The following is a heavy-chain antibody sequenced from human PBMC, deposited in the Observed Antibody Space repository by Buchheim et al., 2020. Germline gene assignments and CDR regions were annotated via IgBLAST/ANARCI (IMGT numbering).Heavy chain of an antibody. D-gene: IGHD6-13*01. CDR3: ARDRAAAGTHPRGPRWYFDL. CDR2: ISSSSSYI. Sequence: EVQLVESGGGLVKPGGSLRLSCAASGFTFSSYSMNWVRQAPGKGLEWVSSISSSSSYIYYADSVKGRFTIPRDNAKNSLYLQMNSLRAEDTAVYYCARDRAAAGTHPRGPRWYFDLWGRGTL. V-gene: IGHV3-21*01. CDR1: GFTFSSYS. J-gene: IGHJ2*01.